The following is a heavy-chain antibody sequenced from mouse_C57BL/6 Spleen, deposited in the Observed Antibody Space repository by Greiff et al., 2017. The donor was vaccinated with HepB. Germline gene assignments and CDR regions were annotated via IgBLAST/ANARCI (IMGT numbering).Heavy chain of an antibody. CDR2: FYPGSGSI. CDR3: ARHEERGYDDYDAEYYFDY. CDR1: GYTFTEYT. V-gene: IGHV1-62-2*01. J-gene: IGHJ2*01. D-gene: IGHD2-4*01. Sequence: QVQLQQSGAELVKPGASVKLSCKASGYTFTEYTIHWVKQRSGQGLEWIGWFYPGSGSIKYNEKFKDKATLTADKSSSTVYMELSRLTSEDTAVYFCARHEERGYDDYDAEYYFDYWGQGTTLTVSS.